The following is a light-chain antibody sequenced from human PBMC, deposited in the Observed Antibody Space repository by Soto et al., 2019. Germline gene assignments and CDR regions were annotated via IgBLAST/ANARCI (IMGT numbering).Light chain of an antibody. V-gene: IGKV3-20*01. CDR1: ERIYSAY. Sequence: DIVMTQNPLSLSVTPGQPTSISCRAIERIYSAYLGWYQQKPGQAPRLLSSGASNRATGIPDRFSGSGSGTDFTLTISRLESEDFAVYYCQHYGSSPPHTFGQRTLLEIK. CDR2: GAS. CDR3: QHYGSSPPHT. J-gene: IGKJ5*01.